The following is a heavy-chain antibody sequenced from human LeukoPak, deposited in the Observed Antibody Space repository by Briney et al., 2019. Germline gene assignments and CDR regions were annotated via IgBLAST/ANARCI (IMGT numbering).Heavy chain of an antibody. V-gene: IGHV5-51*01. Sequence: GESLQISCQGSGYSFTSYWIGWVRQMPGKGLEWMGIIYPGDSDTRYSPSFQGQVTISADKSISTAYLQWSSLKASDTAMCYCARRRRYSSSSTGTGGLDYGMDVWGQGTTVTVSS. D-gene: IGHD6-6*01. CDR3: ARRRRYSSSSTGTGGLDYGMDV. J-gene: IGHJ6*02. CDR1: GYSFTSYW. CDR2: IYPGDSDT.